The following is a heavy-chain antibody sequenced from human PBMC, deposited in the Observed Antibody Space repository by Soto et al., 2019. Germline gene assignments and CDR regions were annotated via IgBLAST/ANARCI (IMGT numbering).Heavy chain of an antibody. CDR1: GFSLTTDRVG. CDR3: AHAYGGRSLY. V-gene: IGHV2-5*02. CDR2: IYWDDSK. Sequence: QNTLKESGPTLVKPTQTLTLTCTFSGFSLTTDRVGVGWIRQPPGEALEWLAVIYWDDSKTYRPSLESRLTITKDTSKNQVALTMTNMDSLDTATYYCAHAYGGRSLYGGQGTLVTVSS. D-gene: IGHD1-26*01. J-gene: IGHJ4*02.